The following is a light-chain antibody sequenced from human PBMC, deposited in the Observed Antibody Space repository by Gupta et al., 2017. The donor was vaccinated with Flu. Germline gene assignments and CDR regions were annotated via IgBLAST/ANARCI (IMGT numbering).Light chain of an antibody. V-gene: IGKV1-39*01. CDR1: QISSNY. Sequence: PSSLSASVGDRVTITCRASQISSNYVNWYQHKPGKAPKLLIYAASNLHSGVPSRFSGSGSGTDFTLTISSLQPEDVATYYCQQSYSAPFTFGQGTKLEIK. J-gene: IGKJ2*01. CDR2: AAS. CDR3: QQSYSAPFT.